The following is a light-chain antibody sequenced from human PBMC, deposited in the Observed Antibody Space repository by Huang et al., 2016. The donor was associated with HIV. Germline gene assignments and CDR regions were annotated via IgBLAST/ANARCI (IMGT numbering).Light chain of an antibody. CDR2: TTS. Sequence: DIQMTQSPSTLSASVGDRVTITCRASQNILNWLAWYQQKPGRAPSLVIYTTSTLQNGVPSRFSGSGSVTEFTLTISSLQPDDFATYYCQQYNSHPYTFGQGTKLDIK. V-gene: IGKV1-5*03. CDR1: QNILNW. CDR3: QQYNSHPYT. J-gene: IGKJ2*01.